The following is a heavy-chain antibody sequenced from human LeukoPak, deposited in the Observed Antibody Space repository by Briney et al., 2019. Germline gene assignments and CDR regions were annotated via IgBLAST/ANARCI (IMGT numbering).Heavy chain of an antibody. Sequence: GGSLRLSCAASGFTVSSNYMSWVRQAPGKGLEWVSVIYSGGSTYYADSVKGRFTISRDNSKNTLYLQMNSPRAEDTAVYYCASSGYCSGGSCPDYYYYGMDVWGQGTTVTVSS. CDR2: IYSGGST. J-gene: IGHJ6*02. CDR3: ASSGYCSGGSCPDYYYYGMDV. D-gene: IGHD2-15*01. V-gene: IGHV3-53*01. CDR1: GFTVSSNY.